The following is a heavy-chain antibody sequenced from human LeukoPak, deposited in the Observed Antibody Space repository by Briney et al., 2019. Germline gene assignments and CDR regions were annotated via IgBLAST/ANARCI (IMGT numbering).Heavy chain of an antibody. CDR3: ARVQIVVVTGSYYPDAFDI. V-gene: IGHV1-18*01. J-gene: IGHJ3*02. CDR2: ISDSNNKT. CDR1: GYTFTSYG. D-gene: IGHD2-21*02. Sequence: ASVKVSCKASGYTFTSYGLSWVRQAPGQGLEWMGWISDSNNKTNYAQNLQGRVTMTTDTSTSTAYMELRSLRSDDTAVNYCARVQIVVVTGSYYPDAFDIWGQGTMVTVSS.